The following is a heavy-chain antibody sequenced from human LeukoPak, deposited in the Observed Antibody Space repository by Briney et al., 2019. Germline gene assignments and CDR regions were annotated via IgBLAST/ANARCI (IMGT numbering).Heavy chain of an antibody. J-gene: IGHJ4*02. CDR2: IYYSGST. Sequence: SETLSLTCAVSGGSTSSYYWSWIRQPPGEGLDYIGYIYYSGSTNYNPSLKSRVTISVDTSKNQFSLKLSSVTAADTAVYYCARGGTENSGWPFFDFWGQGTLVTVSS. CDR3: ARGGTENSGWPFFDF. V-gene: IGHV4-59*01. CDR1: GGSTSSYY. D-gene: IGHD6-19*01.